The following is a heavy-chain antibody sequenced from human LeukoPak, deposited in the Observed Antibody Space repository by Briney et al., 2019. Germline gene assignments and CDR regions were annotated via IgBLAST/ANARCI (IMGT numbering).Heavy chain of an antibody. Sequence: ASVTVSCKTSGYTFTGYYIHWVRQAPGQGLERMGWINPNSGGTNYAQNFQGTVTMTRDTSTSTAYTELSSLRSDDTAVYYCARRLGTGTTLGYWGQGTLVTVSS. CDR2: INPNSGGT. V-gene: IGHV1-2*02. J-gene: IGHJ4*02. D-gene: IGHD1-1*01. CDR3: ARRLGTGTTLGY. CDR1: GYTFTGYY.